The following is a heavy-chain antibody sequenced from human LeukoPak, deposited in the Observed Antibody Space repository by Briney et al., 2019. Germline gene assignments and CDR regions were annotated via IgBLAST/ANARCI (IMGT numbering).Heavy chain of an antibody. CDR2: ISSSSYI. CDR3: ARDSSGYYLQHFDP. J-gene: IGHJ5*02. V-gene: IGHV3-21*01. Sequence: GGSLRLSCAASGFTFSTYSMNWVRQAPGKGLEWVSSISSSSYIYYADSVKGRFTISRDNAKNSLYLQMNSLRAEDTAVYYCARDSSGYYLQHFDPWGQGTLVTVSS. CDR1: GFTFSTYS. D-gene: IGHD3-22*01.